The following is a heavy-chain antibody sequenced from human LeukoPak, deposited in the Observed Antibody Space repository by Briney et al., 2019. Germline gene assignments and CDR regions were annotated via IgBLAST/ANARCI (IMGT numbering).Heavy chain of an antibody. CDR2: IGSDGKNK. CDR1: GFNFNSYT. Sequence: GGSLRLSCAVSGFNFNSYTMHWVRQAPGKGPEWVAVIGSDGKNKNYADSVKGRFTISRDNSKNTLYLQMNSLRAEDTAVYYCAREELGSSLGFDPWGQGTLVTVSS. CDR3: AREELGSSLGFDP. D-gene: IGHD3-16*01. J-gene: IGHJ5*02. V-gene: IGHV3-30*04.